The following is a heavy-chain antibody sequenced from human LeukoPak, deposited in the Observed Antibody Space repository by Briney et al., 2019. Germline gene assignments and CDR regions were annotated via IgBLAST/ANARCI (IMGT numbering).Heavy chain of an antibody. D-gene: IGHD3-16*01. Sequence: GGSLRLSCAASGFTFSIYAMSWVRQAPGKGLEWVSSISGTSGNTYYADSVKGRFAISRDNSKDTLYLQLNSLRPEDTAVYYCAKGGWGTVLDYWGQGTLVTVST. J-gene: IGHJ4*02. CDR2: ISGTSGNT. CDR1: GFTFSIYA. V-gene: IGHV3-23*01. CDR3: AKGGWGTVLDY.